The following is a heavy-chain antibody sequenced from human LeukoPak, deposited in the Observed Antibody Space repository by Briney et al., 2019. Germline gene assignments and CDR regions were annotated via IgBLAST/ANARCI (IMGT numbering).Heavy chain of an antibody. CDR1: GFNFNNYW. V-gene: IGHV3-7*01. D-gene: IGHD4-23*01. CDR2: IKEDGSEK. Sequence: PGGSLRLSCAASGFNFNNYWMVWVRQIPGKGLQWVANIKEDGSEKNYVDSVKGRFTISRDNAKNSLFLQMNSLRVEDTAVYYCARDRGYSTFDYWGQETLVTVSS. J-gene: IGHJ4*02. CDR3: ARDRGYSTFDY.